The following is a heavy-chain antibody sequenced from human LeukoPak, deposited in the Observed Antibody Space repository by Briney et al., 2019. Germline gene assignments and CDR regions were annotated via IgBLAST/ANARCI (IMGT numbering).Heavy chain of an antibody. CDR2: ISGVGGSS. CDR3: AKDTPYYGMDV. V-gene: IGHV3-43*02. CDR1: GFTFDDYT. J-gene: IGHJ6*02. Sequence: PGGSLRLSCAASGFTFDDYTMHWVRQAPGKGLEWVSVISGVGGSSYYADSVKGGFTISSDNSKNSLYLQMNSLRTEDNALYYCAKDTPYYGMDVWGQGTTVTVSS.